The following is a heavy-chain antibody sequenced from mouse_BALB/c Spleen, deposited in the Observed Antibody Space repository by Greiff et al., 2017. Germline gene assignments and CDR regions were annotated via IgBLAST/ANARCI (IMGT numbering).Heavy chain of an antibody. CDR3: ARRTTGWGAMDY. Sequence: DVKLQESGPGLVKPSQSLSLTCTVTGYSITSDYAWNWIRQFPGNKLEWMGYISYSGSTSYNPSLKSRISITRDTSKNQFFLQLNSVTTEDTATYYCARRTTGWGAMDYGGQGTSVTVSS. J-gene: IGHJ4*01. V-gene: IGHV3-2*02. CDR2: ISYSGST. CDR1: GYSITSDYA. D-gene: IGHD2-13*01.